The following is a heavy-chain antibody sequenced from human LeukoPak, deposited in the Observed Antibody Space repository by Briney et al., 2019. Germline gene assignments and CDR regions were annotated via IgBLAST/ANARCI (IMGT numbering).Heavy chain of an antibody. Sequence: ASVKVSCKASVGTFSTYAISWVRQAPGQGLEWMGRIIPILGIANCAQKFQGRVTITADKSTSTAYMELSSLRSEDTAVYYCARGGNWQQLVEYYFDYWGQGTLVTVSS. CDR1: VGTFSTYA. CDR3: ARGGNWQQLVEYYFDY. J-gene: IGHJ4*02. V-gene: IGHV1-69*04. D-gene: IGHD6-13*01. CDR2: IIPILGIA.